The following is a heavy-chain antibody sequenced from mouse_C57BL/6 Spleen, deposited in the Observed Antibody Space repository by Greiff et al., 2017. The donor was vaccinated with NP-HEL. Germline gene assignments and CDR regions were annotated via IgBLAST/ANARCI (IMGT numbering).Heavy chain of an antibody. CDR2: IYPGSGST. CDR1: GYTFTSYW. J-gene: IGHJ3*01. CDR3: ARGDSNYYGSSPWFAY. V-gene: IGHV1-55*01. Sequence: QVQLQQPGAELVKPGASVKMSCKASGYTFTSYWITWVKQRPGQGLEWIGDIYPGSGSTNYNDKFKSKATLTVDTSSSTAYMQLSSLTSEDSAVYYCARGDSNYYGSSPWFAYWGQGTLVTVSA. D-gene: IGHD1-1*01.